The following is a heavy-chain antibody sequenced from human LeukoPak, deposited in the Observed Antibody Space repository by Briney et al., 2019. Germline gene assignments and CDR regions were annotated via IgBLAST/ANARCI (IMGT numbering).Heavy chain of an antibody. J-gene: IGHJ4*02. CDR2: INSDGSNT. CDR1: GFTFSNYW. CDR3: ARWAIFGVVND. Sequence: GGSLRLSCAASGFTFSNYWMHWVRQAPGKGLVWVSRINSDGSNTNYADSVKGRFTISRDNAKNTLYLQMNSLRAEDTAVYYCARWAIFGVVNDWGQGTLVTVSS. V-gene: IGHV3-74*01. D-gene: IGHD3-3*01.